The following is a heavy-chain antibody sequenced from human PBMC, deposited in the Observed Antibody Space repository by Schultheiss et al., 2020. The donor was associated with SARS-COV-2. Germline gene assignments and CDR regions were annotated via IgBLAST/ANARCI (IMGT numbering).Heavy chain of an antibody. CDR1: GFTFSTCT. Sequence: GGSLRLSCAASGFTFSTCTMNWVRQAPGKGLEWVSSISSSSSYIYYADSVKGRFTISRDNFKNTVYLQMNSLRAEDTAVYYCARKLYCSTTTCPYFYGMDVWGQGTTVTVSS. CDR3: ARKLYCSTTTCPYFYGMDV. V-gene: IGHV3-21*01. CDR2: ISSSSSYI. J-gene: IGHJ6*02. D-gene: IGHD2-2*01.